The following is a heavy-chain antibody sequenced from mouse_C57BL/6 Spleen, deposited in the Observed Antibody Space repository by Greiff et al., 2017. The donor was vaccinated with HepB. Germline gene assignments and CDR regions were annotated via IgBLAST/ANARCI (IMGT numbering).Heavy chain of an antibody. J-gene: IGHJ3*01. CDR3: ARFNDYGAWFAY. Sequence: VKLQQPGAELVKPGASVKLSCKASGYTFTSYWMQWVKQRPGQGLEWIGEIDPSDSYTNYNQKFKGKATLTVDTSSSTAYMQLSSLTSEDSAVYYCARFNDYGAWFAYWGQGTLVTVSA. CDR2: IDPSDSYT. V-gene: IGHV1-50*01. CDR1: GYTFTSYW. D-gene: IGHD2-4*01.